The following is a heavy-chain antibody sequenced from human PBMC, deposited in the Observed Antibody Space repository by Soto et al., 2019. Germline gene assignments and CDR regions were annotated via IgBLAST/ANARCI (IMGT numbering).Heavy chain of an antibody. CDR2: IRGGGANE. CDR1: GFSFSNYA. D-gene: IGHD4-17*01. J-gene: IGHJ3*01. Sequence: EVQLLESGGGLVQPGGSLRLSCAVSGFSFSNYAMTWVRQAPGRGLEWVSSIRGGGANEYYADSVKGRFTTSRDNSKDTLYLQMNSLRAEDTAIYYCGRDPNGDYIGAFDFWGPGTKVTVSS. V-gene: IGHV3-23*01. CDR3: GRDPNGDYIGAFDF.